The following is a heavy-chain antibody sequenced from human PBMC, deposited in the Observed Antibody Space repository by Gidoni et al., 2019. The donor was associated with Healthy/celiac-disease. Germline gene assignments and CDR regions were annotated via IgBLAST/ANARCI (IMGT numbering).Heavy chain of an antibody. V-gene: IGHV4-34*01. CDR2: INHSGST. D-gene: IGHD6-19*01. CDR1: VGSFSGYY. J-gene: IGHJ4*02. CDR3: AIIPAPGYSSGFKPDY. Sequence: QVQLQQWGAGLLKPSETLSLTCAVYVGSFSGYYWSWIRQPPGKGLEWIGEINHSGSTNYNPSLKSRVTISVDTSKNQFSLKLSSVTAADTAVYYCAIIPAPGYSSGFKPDYWGQGTLVTVSS.